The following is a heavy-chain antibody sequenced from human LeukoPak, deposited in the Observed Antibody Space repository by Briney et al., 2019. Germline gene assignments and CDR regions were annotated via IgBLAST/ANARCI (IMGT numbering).Heavy chain of an antibody. V-gene: IGHV3-23*01. CDR3: AKDHTVTNIIDY. CDR1: GFTFSSCA. Sequence: GGSLRLSCAASGFTFSSCAMSWVRQAPGKGLEWVSAISGSGGSTYYADSVKGRFTISRDNSKNTLYLQMNSLRAEDTAVYYCAKDHTVTNIIDYWGQGTLVTVSS. D-gene: IGHD4-17*01. CDR2: ISGSGGST. J-gene: IGHJ4*02.